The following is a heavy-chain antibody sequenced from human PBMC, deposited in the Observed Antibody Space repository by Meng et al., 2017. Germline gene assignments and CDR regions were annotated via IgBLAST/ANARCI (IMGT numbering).Heavy chain of an antibody. D-gene: IGHD3/OR15-3a*01. V-gene: IGHV1-8*01. Sequence: GRLVQAGAEGKKPGASMKVSCKASGYTFTSYDINWVRQATGQGLEWMGWMNPNSGNTGYAQKFQGRVTMTRNTSISTAYMKLSSLRSEDTAVYYCARGPNRWTGFDYWGQGTLVTVSS. CDR3: ARGPNRWTGFDY. J-gene: IGHJ4*02. CDR1: GYTFTSYD. CDR2: MNPNSGNT.